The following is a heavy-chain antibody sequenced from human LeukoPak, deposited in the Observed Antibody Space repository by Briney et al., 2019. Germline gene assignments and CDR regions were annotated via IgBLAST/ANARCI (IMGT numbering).Heavy chain of an antibody. V-gene: IGHV1-2*02. D-gene: IGHD2-21*02. J-gene: IGHJ2*01. CDR3: ARGLGVVTAQSEQPKPRYFDL. Sequence: ASVKVSCKASGYTFTAYYIHWVRQAPGQGLAPGQGLEWLGWINPNSGGTNYAQKFQGRVTMTRDTSMGTAYMELTRLRSDDTAVYYCARGLGVVTAQSEQPKPRYFDLWGRGTQVTVSS. CDR2: INPNSGGT. CDR1: GYTFTAYY.